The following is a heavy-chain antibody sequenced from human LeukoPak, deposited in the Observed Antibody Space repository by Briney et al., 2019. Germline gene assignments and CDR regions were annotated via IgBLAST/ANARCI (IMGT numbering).Heavy chain of an antibody. CDR3: ARHIGGGIEDMDV. CDR1: GGSIGTYY. CDR2: IYVTGST. D-gene: IGHD3-16*02. V-gene: IGHV4-59*08. J-gene: IGHJ6*03. Sequence: SETLSLTCTVSGGSIGTYYWSWLRQSPGKGLEWIGYIYVTGSTRYNPYLQSRVTISVDTSRSQFFLKMSSVTAADTAVYYCARHIGGGIEDMDVWGKGTKVTVSS.